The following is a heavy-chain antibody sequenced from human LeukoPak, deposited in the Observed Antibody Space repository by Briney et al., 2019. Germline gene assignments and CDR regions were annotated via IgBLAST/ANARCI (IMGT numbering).Heavy chain of an antibody. CDR3: ARDLLSDY. CDR1: GFTFSSYA. Sequence: GGSLRLSCAASGFTFSSYAMHWVRQAPGKGLEWVAVISYDGSNKYYADSVKGRFTISRDNSKNTLYLQMNSLRAEDTAVYYCARDLLSDYWGQGTLVTVSS. V-gene: IGHV3-30-3*01. J-gene: IGHJ4*02. D-gene: IGHD2/OR15-2a*01. CDR2: ISYDGSNK.